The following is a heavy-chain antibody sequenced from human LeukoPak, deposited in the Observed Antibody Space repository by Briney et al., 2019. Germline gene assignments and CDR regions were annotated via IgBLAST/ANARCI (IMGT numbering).Heavy chain of an antibody. CDR1: GGSISSGDYY. CDR3: ARETLVGSWFDP. D-gene: IGHD2-15*01. CDR2: IYYSGST. V-gene: IGHV4-30-4*01. J-gene: IGHJ5*02. Sequence: PSQTLSLTCTVSGGSISSGDYYWSWIRQPPGKGLEWIGYIYYSGSTYYNPSLKSRVTISVDTSKNQFSLKLSSVTAADTAVYYCARETLVGSWFDPWGQGTLVTVSS.